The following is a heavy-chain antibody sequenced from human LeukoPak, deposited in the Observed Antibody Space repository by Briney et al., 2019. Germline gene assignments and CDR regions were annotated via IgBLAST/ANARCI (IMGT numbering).Heavy chain of an antibody. V-gene: IGHV1-18*01. J-gene: IGHJ5*02. Sequence: ASVKVSCKASGYTFTSYGISWVRQAPGQGLEWMGWISAYNGNTNYAQKLQGRVTMTTDTSTSTAYMELRSLRSDDTAVYYCARVTTRRMVRGSIWPWGQETLVTVSS. CDR3: ARVTTRRMVRGSIWP. CDR1: GYTFTSYG. D-gene: IGHD3-10*01. CDR2: ISAYNGNT.